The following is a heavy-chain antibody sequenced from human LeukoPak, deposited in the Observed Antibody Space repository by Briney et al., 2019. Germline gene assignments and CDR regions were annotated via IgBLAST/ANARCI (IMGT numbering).Heavy chain of an antibody. CDR1: GGSISTYY. V-gene: IGHV4-59*01. D-gene: IGHD5-18*01. CDR2: ISYGNT. CDR3: ARDKAHSYGRYFDP. J-gene: IGHJ5*02. Sequence: SETLSLTCSVSGGSISTYYWDWIRQTPGKGLEWIGHISYGNTDYNPSLKSRVTISVDTSKNQFSLKLTSVTAADTAVYYCARDKAHSYGRYFDPWGQGALVTVSS.